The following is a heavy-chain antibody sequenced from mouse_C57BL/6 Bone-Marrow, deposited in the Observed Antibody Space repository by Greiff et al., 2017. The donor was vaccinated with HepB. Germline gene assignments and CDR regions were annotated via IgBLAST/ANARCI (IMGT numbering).Heavy chain of an antibody. CDR2: IRSKSNNYAT. CDR3: VRQRGLTGWFDY. V-gene: IGHV10-1*01. Sequence: EVHLVESGGGLVQPKGSLKLSCAASGFSFNTYAMNWVRQAPGKGLEWVARIRSKSNNYATYYADSVKDRFTISRDDSESMLYLQMNNLKTEDTAMYYCVRQRGLTGWFDYWGQGTTLTVSS. D-gene: IGHD4-1*01. CDR1: GFSFNTYA. J-gene: IGHJ2*01.